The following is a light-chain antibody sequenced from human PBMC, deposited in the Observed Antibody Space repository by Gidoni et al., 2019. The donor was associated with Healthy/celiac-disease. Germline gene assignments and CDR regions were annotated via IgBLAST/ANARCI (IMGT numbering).Light chain of an antibody. J-gene: IGKJ2*01. Sequence: IVLTQSPATLSLSPGERATLSCRASQSVSRFVACYQQKPGQAPRLLIYDASNRATGIPARFSGSGSGTDCTLTISSLEPEDFAVYYCQQRSSWPRLYTFGQGTKLEIK. V-gene: IGKV3-11*01. CDR2: DAS. CDR1: QSVSRF. CDR3: QQRSSWPRLYT.